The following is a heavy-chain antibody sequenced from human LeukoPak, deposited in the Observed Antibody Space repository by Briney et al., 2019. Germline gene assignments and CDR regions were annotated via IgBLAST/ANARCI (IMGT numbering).Heavy chain of an antibody. D-gene: IGHD3-10*01. J-gene: IGHJ3*02. V-gene: IGHV3-53*01. CDR2: IYSGGST. Sequence: PGGSLRLSCAASGFTFSDYYMSWIRQAPGKGLEWVSVIYSGGSTYYADSVKGRFTISRGNSKNTLYLQMNSLRAEDTAVYYCARDLRGSGSYGAFDIWGQGTMVTVSS. CDR3: ARDLRGSGSYGAFDI. CDR1: GFTFSDYY.